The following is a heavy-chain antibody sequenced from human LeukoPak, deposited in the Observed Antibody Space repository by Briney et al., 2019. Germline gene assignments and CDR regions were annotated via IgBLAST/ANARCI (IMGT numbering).Heavy chain of an antibody. V-gene: IGHV4-34*01. CDR3: ARGQNYCSGGSCELCWFDP. Sequence: SETLSLTCAVYGVSFSGYYWSWIRQPPGKGLEWIGEINHSGSTNYNPSLKSRVTISVDTSKNQFSLKLSSVTAADTALYYCARGQNYCSGGSCELCWFDPWGQGTLVTVSS. J-gene: IGHJ5*02. D-gene: IGHD2-15*01. CDR2: INHSGST. CDR1: GVSFSGYY.